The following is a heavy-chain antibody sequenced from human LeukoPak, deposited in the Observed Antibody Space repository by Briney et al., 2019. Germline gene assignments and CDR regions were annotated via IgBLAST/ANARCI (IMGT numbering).Heavy chain of an antibody. D-gene: IGHD2-15*01. CDR1: GYTFTTYY. Sequence: ASVKVSCKASGYTFTTYYMHWVRQAPGQGLEWMGIINPSGGSTTYAQKFQGRVTMTRDTSTSTVYMELSNLRSEDTAVYYCARVGLFCSGGSCYSGITSKFGYWGQGTLVTVSS. J-gene: IGHJ4*02. V-gene: IGHV1-46*01. CDR3: ARVGLFCSGGSCYSGITSKFGY. CDR2: INPSGGST.